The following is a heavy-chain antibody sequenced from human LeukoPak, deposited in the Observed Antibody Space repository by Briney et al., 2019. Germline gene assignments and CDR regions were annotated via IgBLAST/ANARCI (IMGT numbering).Heavy chain of an antibody. D-gene: IGHD1-14*01. J-gene: IGHJ4*02. CDR3: ARDHTEPGVILDY. V-gene: IGHV3-7*05. CDR2: INQDGSEK. CDR1: GFTFNSYT. Sequence: GGSLRLSCAASGFTFNSYTMNWVRQAPGKGLEWVANINQDGSEKYYVDSVKGRFTISRDNAKNSLYLQMSSLRVEDTAVYYCARDHTEPGVILDYWGQGALVTVSS.